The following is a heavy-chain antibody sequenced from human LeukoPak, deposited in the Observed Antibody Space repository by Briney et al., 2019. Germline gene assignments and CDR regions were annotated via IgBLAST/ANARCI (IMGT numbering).Heavy chain of an antibody. CDR3: ARDYGGFTMVRGVQYYFDY. Sequence: GGSLRLSCAASGFTFSSYSMNWVRQAPGKGLEWVSSISRSSSYKYYADSVKGRFTISRDNAKNSLYLQMNSLRAEDTAVYYCARDYGGFTMVRGVQYYFDYWGQGTLVTVSS. J-gene: IGHJ4*02. CDR2: ISRSSSYK. D-gene: IGHD3-10*01. V-gene: IGHV3-21*01. CDR1: GFTFSSYS.